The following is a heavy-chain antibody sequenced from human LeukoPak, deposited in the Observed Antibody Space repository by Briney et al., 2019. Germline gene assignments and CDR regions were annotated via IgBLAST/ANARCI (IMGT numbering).Heavy chain of an antibody. CDR3: ARAPKYYYMDL. CDR2: IYYSGST. J-gene: IGHJ6*03. Sequence: SETLSLTCTVSGGSISSYYRSWIRQPPGKGLEWIGYIYYSGSTNYNPSLKSRVTISVDTSKNQFSLKLSSVTAADTAVYYCARAPKYYYMDLWGKGTTVTVSS. V-gene: IGHV4-59*01. CDR1: GGSISSYY.